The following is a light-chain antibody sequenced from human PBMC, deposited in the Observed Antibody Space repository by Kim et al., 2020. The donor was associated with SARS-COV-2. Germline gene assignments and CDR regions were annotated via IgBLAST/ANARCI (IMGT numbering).Light chain of an antibody. CDR2: EDN. Sequence: NFMLTQPHSVSESPGKTVNITCTLSSGTIGDNYVQWFQQRPGSAPITLIYEDNQSPSGVPERFSGTIDSSANSASLTISGLKTEDEADYYCQSYSGSNLLFGGGTQLTVL. V-gene: IGLV6-57*04. CDR3: QSYSGSNLL. J-gene: IGLJ2*01. CDR1: SGTIGDNY.